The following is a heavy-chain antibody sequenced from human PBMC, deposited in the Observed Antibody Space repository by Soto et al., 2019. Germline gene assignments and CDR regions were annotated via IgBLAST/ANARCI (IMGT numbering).Heavy chain of an antibody. V-gene: IGHV4-31*03. Sequence: SETLSLTCTVSGDSISGGASFWSWIRQPPGKGLEWIANVYYSGSSYYNPSLKSRLTISADTTKNQFPLQLKSMTAADTAVYYCAKLSCSSSTCYFPGWFDPWGQGTLVTVSS. J-gene: IGHJ5*02. D-gene: IGHD2-2*01. CDR2: VYYSGSS. CDR1: GDSISGGASF. CDR3: AKLSCSSSTCYFPGWFDP.